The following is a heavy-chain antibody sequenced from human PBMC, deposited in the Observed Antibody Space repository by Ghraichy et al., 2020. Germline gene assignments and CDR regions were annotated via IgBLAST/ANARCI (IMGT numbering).Heavy chain of an antibody. J-gene: IGHJ6*02. CDR3: ARGSTVVRFFFYDGMDV. CDR2: ITSSSRTK. D-gene: IGHD4-23*01. CDR1: GFTLSSYS. Sequence: GGPRLSCVGSGFTLSSYSMNWVRQSPGKGLEWVSYITSSSRTKSYADSVKGRFTISRDNAQNSLYLQMNSLRDEDTAVYYCARGSTVVRFFFYDGMDVWGQGTTVTVSS. V-gene: IGHV3-48*02.